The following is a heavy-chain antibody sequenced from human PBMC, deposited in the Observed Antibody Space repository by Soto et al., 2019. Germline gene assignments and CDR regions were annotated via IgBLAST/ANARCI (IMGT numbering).Heavy chain of an antibody. CDR3: ASTGLYGDYFDL. J-gene: IGHJ2*01. CDR1: GYTFTSYY. D-gene: IGHD4-17*01. Sequence: QVQLVQSGAEVKKPGASVKVSCKASGYTFTSYYMHWVRQAPGQGLEWMGIINPSGGSTSYAQKLQGRVTMTRDTSTSTVYMELSSLRSEDTAVYYCASTGLYGDYFDLWGRGTLVTVSS. V-gene: IGHV1-46*03. CDR2: INPSGGST.